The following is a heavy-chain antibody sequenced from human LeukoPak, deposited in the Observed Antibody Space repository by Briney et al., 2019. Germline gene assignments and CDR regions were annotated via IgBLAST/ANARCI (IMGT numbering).Heavy chain of an antibody. CDR1: GFDLSAYW. CDR2: KSSDGSNT. J-gene: IGHJ5*02. V-gene: IGHV3-74*01. CDR3: ARGRGPYGWFDP. D-gene: IGHD3-10*01. Sequence: GGSLRLSCAASGFDLSAYWMHWVRQVPGKGLVWVSRKSSDGSNTNYADSVKGRFTVSRDNAKNTLYLQMNSLRVEDTAVYYCARGRGPYGWFDPWGQGTLVAVSS.